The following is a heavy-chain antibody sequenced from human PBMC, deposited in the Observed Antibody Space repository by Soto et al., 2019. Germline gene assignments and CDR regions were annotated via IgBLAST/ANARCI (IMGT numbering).Heavy chain of an antibody. V-gene: IGHV1-69*12. J-gene: IGHJ6*02. CDR3: ARGDAAKIIVTTYYGLVV. D-gene: IGHD3-22*01. CDR1: GGSFSNYG. Sequence: QVQVVQSGAEVKKPGSSVKVSCKASGGSFSNYGISWVRQAPGQGLEWMGGIIPVFGTPHYAQKFQDRVTITADESTSTVYMEVSSLTSEDTAVYYCARGDAAKIIVTTYYGLVVWGQGTTVTVSS. CDR2: IIPVFGTP.